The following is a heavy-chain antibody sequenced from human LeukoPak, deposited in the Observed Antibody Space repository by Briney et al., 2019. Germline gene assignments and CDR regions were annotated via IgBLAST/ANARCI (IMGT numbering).Heavy chain of an antibody. CDR2: ISHDGDTT. CDR1: GFTFSSHD. J-gene: IGHJ4*02. CDR3: APGKFDY. V-gene: IGHV3-64D*06. Sequence: GGSLRLSCSASGFTFSSHDMYWVRQAPGKGLEYVSAISHDGDTTYYADSVRGRFTISRDNSKNTLYLQMSSLRAEDTAVYYCAPGKFDYWGQGTLVTVSS.